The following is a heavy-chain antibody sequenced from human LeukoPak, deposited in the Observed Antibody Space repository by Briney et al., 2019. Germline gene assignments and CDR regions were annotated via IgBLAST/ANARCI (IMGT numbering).Heavy chain of an antibody. CDR3: VRDLLSGGNWFDP. Sequence: PGRSLRLSCAASGFTFSSYGMHWVRQAPGKGLVWVSRINSDGSSTIYADSVKGRFTISRDNAKHTLYLQMNSLRAEDTAVYYCVRDLLSGGNWFDPWGQGTLVTVSS. D-gene: IGHD1-26*01. J-gene: IGHJ5*02. CDR2: INSDGSST. CDR1: GFTFSSYG. V-gene: IGHV3-74*01.